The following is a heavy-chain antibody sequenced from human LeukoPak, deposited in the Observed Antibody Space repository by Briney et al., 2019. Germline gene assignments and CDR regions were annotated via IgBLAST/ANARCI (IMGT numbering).Heavy chain of an antibody. V-gene: IGHV3-30*04. CDR1: GFTFSSYV. Sequence: GGSLRLSCAASGFTFSSYVMHWVRQAPGKGLEWVAIISYDGSNEYYADSVKGRFTISRDNSKNTLYLQMNSLRAADTAVYYCAKAGVVVTAMYYFDYWGQGALVTVSS. D-gene: IGHD2-21*02. J-gene: IGHJ4*02. CDR3: AKAGVVVTAMYYFDY. CDR2: ISYDGSNE.